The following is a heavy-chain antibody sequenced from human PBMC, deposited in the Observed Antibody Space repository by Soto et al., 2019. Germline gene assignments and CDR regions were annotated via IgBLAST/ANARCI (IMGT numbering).Heavy chain of an antibody. CDR1: GDSVSNYY. CDR3: ARHWGTTSASYYGMDV. CDR2: IYYRGST. D-gene: IGHD1-1*01. Sequence: SETLSLTCTVSGDSVSNYYWSWIRQPPGKGLEWIGYIYYRGSTDYNPSLRSRVTISVDLSMNQFSLNLSSVTAADTAEYYCARHWGTTSASYYGMDVWGQGTTVTVSS. J-gene: IGHJ6*02. V-gene: IGHV4-59*02.